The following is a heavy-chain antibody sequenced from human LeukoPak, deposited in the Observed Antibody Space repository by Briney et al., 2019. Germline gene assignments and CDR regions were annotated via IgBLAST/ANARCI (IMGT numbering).Heavy chain of an antibody. Sequence: GGSLRLSCAASGFTFSSYNMNWVRQAPGKGLEWVSSITSGSSYIYYADSVKGRFTISRDNAKNSLYLQMNSLRAEDTAVYYCARDLYRIVVVPHYFDYWGQGTLVTVSS. CDR2: ITSGSSYI. V-gene: IGHV3-21*01. J-gene: IGHJ4*02. D-gene: IGHD3-22*01. CDR3: ARDLYRIVVVPHYFDY. CDR1: GFTFSSYN.